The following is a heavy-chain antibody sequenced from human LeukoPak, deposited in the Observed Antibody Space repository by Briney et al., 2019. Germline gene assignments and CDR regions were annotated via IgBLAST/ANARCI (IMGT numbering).Heavy chain of an antibody. CDR1: GFTFSSYA. J-gene: IGHJ4*02. CDR2: ISGSGGST. CDR3: AKFYSSSWYYFDY. V-gene: IGHV3-23*01. Sequence: PGGSLRLSCAASGFTFSSYAMSWVRQAPGKGLEWVSAISGSGGSTYYADSVKGRFTISRDNSKNTLYLQMNSLRAEDMAVYYCAKFYSSSWYYFDYWGQGTLVTVSS. D-gene: IGHD6-13*01.